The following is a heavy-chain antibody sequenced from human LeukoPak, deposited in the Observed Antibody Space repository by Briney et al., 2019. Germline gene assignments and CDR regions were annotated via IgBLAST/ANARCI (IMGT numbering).Heavy chain of an antibody. CDR1: GFTFSSYW. D-gene: IGHD4-17*01. J-gene: IGHJ3*02. CDR3: ARDLETVTTHAFDI. Sequence: GGSLRLSCAASGFTFSSYWMTWVRQAPGKGLEWVAVISYDGTNKYYAGSVKGRFAISRDNSKNTLYLQMNSLRAEDTAVYYCARDLETVTTHAFDIWGQGTMVTVSS. CDR2: ISYDGTNK. V-gene: IGHV3-30*09.